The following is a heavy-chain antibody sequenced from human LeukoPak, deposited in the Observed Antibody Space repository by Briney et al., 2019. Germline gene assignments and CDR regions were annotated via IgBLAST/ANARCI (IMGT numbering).Heavy chain of an antibody. J-gene: IGHJ4*02. Sequence: GGSLRLSCAASGFTFSSYGMHWVRQAPGKGLEWVAFIRYDGSSKYYADSVRGRFTISRDNAKNSLYLQMNSLSAEDTAVYYCARGRYSGSGFDYWGQGTLVTVSS. CDR3: ARGRYSGSGFDY. CDR2: IRYDGSSK. CDR1: GFTFSSYG. V-gene: IGHV3-30*02. D-gene: IGHD5-12*01.